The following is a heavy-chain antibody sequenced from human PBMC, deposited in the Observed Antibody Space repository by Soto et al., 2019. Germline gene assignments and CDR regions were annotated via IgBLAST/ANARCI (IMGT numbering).Heavy chain of an antibody. CDR1: GYSFTSYW. V-gene: IGHV5-51*01. CDR2: IYPGDSDT. J-gene: IGHJ5*02. Sequence: GESLKISCKGSGYSFTSYWIGWVRQMPGKGLEWMGIIYPGDSDTRYSPSFQGQVTISADKSISTAYLQWSSLKASDTAMYYCARRMGTAREFTYYYDSSGYYPFFWFDPWGQGTLVTVSS. CDR3: ARRMGTAREFTYYYDSSGYYPFFWFDP. D-gene: IGHD3-22*01.